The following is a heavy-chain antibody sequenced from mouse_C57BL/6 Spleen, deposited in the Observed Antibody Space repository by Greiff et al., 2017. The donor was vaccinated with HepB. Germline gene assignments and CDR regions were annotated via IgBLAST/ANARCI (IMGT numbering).Heavy chain of an antibody. CDR1: GYTFTDHT. Sequence: VQLQQSDAELVKPGASVKISCKVSGYTFTDHTIHWMNQRPEQGLEWIGYIYPRDGSTKYNEKFKGKATLTADKSSSTAYMQLNSLTSEDSAVYFCARDHYYGSSYAWFAYWGQGTLVTVSA. CDR2: IYPRDGST. J-gene: IGHJ3*01. V-gene: IGHV1-78*01. CDR3: ARDHYYGSSYAWFAY. D-gene: IGHD1-1*01.